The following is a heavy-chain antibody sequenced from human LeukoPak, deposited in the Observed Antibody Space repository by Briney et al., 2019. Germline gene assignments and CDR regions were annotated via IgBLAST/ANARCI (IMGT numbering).Heavy chain of an antibody. CDR2: ISRSSNYK. J-gene: IGHJ4*02. CDR3: ASSRYDSSGYYGIIGY. V-gene: IGHV3-21*01. Sequence: GGSLRLSCAASGFTFSSYAMSWVRQAPGKGLEWVSSISRSSNYKYYADSVKGRFTISRDNAKNSLYLQMNSLRAEDTALYYCASSRYDSSGYYGIIGYWGQGTLVTVSS. CDR1: GFTFSSYA. D-gene: IGHD3-22*01.